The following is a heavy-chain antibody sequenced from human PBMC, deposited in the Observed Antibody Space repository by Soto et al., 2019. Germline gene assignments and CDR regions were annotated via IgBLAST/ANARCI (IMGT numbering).Heavy chain of an antibody. CDR1: GCTFSSYA. CDR2: IIPICGTA. D-gene: IGHD2-2*01. CDR3: ARPVVPAATLNWFDP. Sequence: QGQLVQSGAEVKKPGSSVKVSCKASGCTFSSYAISWVRQAPGQGLEWMGGIIPICGTANYAHKFQGRVTITANESTSTAYMELSSLRSGNTAVYYCARPVVPAATLNWFDPWGQGTLFTVSS. V-gene: IGHV1-69*01. J-gene: IGHJ5*02.